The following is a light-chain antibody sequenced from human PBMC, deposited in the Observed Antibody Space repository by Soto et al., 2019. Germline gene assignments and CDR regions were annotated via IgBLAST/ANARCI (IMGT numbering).Light chain of an antibody. CDR2: DII. CDR3: SSYSRTTTLVV. V-gene: IGLV2-14*03. J-gene: IGLJ2*01. CDR1: SSDIGAFTS. Sequence: QSALTQPASVSGSPGQSITISCTGTSSDIGAFTSVSWYQQPPGKAPKLIIYDIIHRPSGVSDRFSGSKSVNTASLTVSGLQPEDEANYYCSSYSRTTTLVVFGGGTKLTVL.